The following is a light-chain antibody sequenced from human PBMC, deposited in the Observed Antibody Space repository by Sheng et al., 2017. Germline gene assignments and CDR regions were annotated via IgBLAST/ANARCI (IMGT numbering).Light chain of an antibody. CDR1: QSVLNTSNKKNY. CDR2: WAS. J-gene: IGKJ4*01. V-gene: IGKV4-1*01. CDR3: QQYYSTRLT. Sequence: DIVMTQSPDSLAVSLGERATINCKSSQSVLNTSNKKNYLAWYQQKLGQPPRVLFYWASSRNRGPDRFSGSGSGTDFTLNIWNLQAEDVAVYYCQQYYSTRLTFGEGPKVEIK.